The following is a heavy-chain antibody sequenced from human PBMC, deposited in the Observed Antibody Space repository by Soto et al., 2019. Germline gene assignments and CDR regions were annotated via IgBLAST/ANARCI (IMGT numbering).Heavy chain of an antibody. CDR3: ARFGAAAAHDDN. D-gene: IGHD6-13*01. CDR2: VHFSGST. J-gene: IGHJ4*01. Sequence: SETLSLTCTVSGGSISGNHWSWIRQAPGKGLEWVGYVHFSGSTTYNPSLEPRLNISFDMSKSQVYLQLTSVTAADTAVYYCARFGAAAAHDDNWGRGVLVTVSS. V-gene: IGHV4-59*01. CDR1: GGSISGNH.